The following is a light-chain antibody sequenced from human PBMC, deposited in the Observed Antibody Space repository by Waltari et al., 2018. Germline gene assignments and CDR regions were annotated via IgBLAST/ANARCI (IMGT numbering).Light chain of an antibody. CDR2: EVT. J-gene: IGLJ2*01. Sequence: QSALTQPASVSGSPGQSVAISCPGTSRDVGGYHYVSWYQQPPGNAPKLMISEVTHRPSGVSNRFSGSKSGNTASLTISGLQAEDEADYSCSSYTSSTYPVVFGGGTKLTVL. CDR1: SRDVGGYHY. V-gene: IGLV2-14*01. CDR3: SSYTSSTYPVV.